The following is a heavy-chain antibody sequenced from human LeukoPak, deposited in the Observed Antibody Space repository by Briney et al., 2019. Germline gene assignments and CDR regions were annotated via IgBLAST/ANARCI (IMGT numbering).Heavy chain of an antibody. V-gene: IGHV3-9*03. J-gene: IGHJ4*02. CDR2: ISWNSGSI. CDR1: GFTFDDYA. CDR3: AKDIGPLYDSSGAFDY. Sequence: GGSLRLSCAASGFTFDDYAMHWVRQAPGKGLEWVSGISWNSGSIGYADSVKGRFTISRDNAKNSLYLQMNSLRAEDMALYYCAKDIGPLYDSSGAFDYWGQGTLATVSS. D-gene: IGHD3-22*01.